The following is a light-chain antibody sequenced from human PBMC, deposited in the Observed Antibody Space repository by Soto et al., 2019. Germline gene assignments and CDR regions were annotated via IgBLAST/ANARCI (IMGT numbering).Light chain of an antibody. CDR1: RSISDW. CDR2: DAS. Sequence: DIQMTQSPSTLSPSVGDRVTITCRASRSISDWLAWYQQKPGKAPKLLIFDASSLKSGVPSRFSGSGSGTEFTLTISSLQPEDFATYYCQQANSFPQTFGQGTKVDI. V-gene: IGKV1-5*01. CDR3: QQANSFPQT. J-gene: IGKJ1*01.